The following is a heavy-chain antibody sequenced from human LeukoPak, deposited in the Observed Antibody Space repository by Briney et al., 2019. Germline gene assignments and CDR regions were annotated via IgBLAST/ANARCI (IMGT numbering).Heavy chain of an antibody. CDR2: ISQDGSFK. V-gene: IGHV3-30*03. Sequence: PGRSLRLSCVVSGLNFSSNGMHWVRQAPGKGLEWVAVISQDGSFKHYVDSVMGRFTISRDNSKNTLFLQMSSLRVEDTALYYCASFHMYCSGGSCYDHGMDVWGQGTMVTASS. J-gene: IGHJ6*02. CDR1: GLNFSSNG. D-gene: IGHD2-15*01. CDR3: ASFHMYCSGGSCYDHGMDV.